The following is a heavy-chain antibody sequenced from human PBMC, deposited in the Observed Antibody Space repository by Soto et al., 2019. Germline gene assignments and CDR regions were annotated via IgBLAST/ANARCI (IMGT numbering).Heavy chain of an antibody. Sequence: ASVKVSCKTSAYFFSAYYIHWVRQAPGQGLEWMGWINPNTGATNYPQKFQGRVTMTSDKSTSTAYMELSSLRSEDTAVYYCARDIRYGSGYFNQVRYFDYWGQGTLVTVSS. J-gene: IGHJ4*02. CDR3: ARDIRYGSGYFNQVRYFDY. CDR2: INPNTGAT. D-gene: IGHD3-22*01. V-gene: IGHV1-2*02. CDR1: AYFFSAYY.